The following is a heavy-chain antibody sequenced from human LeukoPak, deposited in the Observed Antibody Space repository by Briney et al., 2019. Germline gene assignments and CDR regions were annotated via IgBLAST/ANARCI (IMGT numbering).Heavy chain of an antibody. J-gene: IGHJ4*02. V-gene: IGHV4-39*07. CDR1: GGSISSSSYY. D-gene: IGHD3-9*01. Sequence: SETLSLTCTVSGGSISSSSYYWGWIRQPPGKGLEWIGSIYYSGSTYYNPSLKSRVTISVDTSKNQFSLKLSSVTAADTTVYYCARVYILTGYSDWGQGTLVTVSS. CDR2: IYYSGST. CDR3: ARVYILTGYSD.